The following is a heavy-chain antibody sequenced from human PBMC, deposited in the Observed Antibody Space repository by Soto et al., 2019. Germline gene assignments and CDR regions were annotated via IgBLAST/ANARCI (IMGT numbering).Heavy chain of an antibody. V-gene: IGHV1-2*02. D-gene: IGHD5-12*01. Sequence: VSSVKVSCKASGYTFTGYFMHWVRQAPGQGFEWMGWINPNSGVTNYARKFQGRVTMTRDTSISTAYMELSSLTTDDAAVYYCARGVGVDDHSNLYYFDCWGQGTLVTVSS. CDR1: GYTFTGYF. J-gene: IGHJ4*02. CDR2: INPNSGVT. CDR3: ARGVGVDDHSNLYYFDC.